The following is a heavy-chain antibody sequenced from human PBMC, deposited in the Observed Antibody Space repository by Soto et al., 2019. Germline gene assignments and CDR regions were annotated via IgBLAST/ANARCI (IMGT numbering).Heavy chain of an antibody. CDR2: FNPNSGDT. Sequence: ASVKVSCKASGYIFTAYSMHWVRQAPGQGLEWVGWFNPNSGDTIYAQKFQGRVTLTGDTSISTAYMELYSLTSDGTAVYYCAREASAVISLDYWGQGTRVTVS. J-gene: IGHJ4*02. V-gene: IGHV1-2*02. D-gene: IGHD6-19*01. CDR1: GYIFTAYS. CDR3: AREASAVISLDY.